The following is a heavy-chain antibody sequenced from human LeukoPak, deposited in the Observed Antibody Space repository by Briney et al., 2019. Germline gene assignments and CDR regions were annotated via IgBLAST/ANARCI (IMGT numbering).Heavy chain of an antibody. CDR2: IYYSGST. J-gene: IGHJ6*02. V-gene: IGHV4-39*07. CDR3: ARDLADSSGWSAYYYYYGMDV. D-gene: IGHD6-19*01. CDR1: GGSISSSSYY. Sequence: SETLSLTCTVSGGSISSSSYYWGWIRQPPGKGLEWIGSIYYSGSTYYNPSLKSRVTISVDTPKNQFSLKLSSVTAADTAVYYCARDLADSSGWSAYYYYYGMDVWGQGTTVTVSS.